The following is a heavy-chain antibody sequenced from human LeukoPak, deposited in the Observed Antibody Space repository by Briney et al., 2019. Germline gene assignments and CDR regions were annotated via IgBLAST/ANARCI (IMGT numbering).Heavy chain of an antibody. V-gene: IGHV1-24*01. CDR1: GYTLTELS. Sequence: ASVKVSCKVSGYTLTELSMHWVRRAPGKGLEWMGGFDPEDGETIYAQKFQGRVTMTEDTSTDTAYMELSSLRSEDTAVYYCATDLSGSYERFDYWGQGTLVTVSS. J-gene: IGHJ4*02. CDR3: ATDLSGSYERFDY. CDR2: FDPEDGET. D-gene: IGHD1-26*01.